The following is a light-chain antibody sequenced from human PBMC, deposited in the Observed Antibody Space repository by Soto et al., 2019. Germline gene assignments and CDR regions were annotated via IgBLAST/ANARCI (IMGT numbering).Light chain of an antibody. CDR3: QQYGSSHQT. V-gene: IGKV3-20*01. J-gene: IGKJ1*01. CDR2: GAS. CDR1: QSVSSTY. Sequence: EIVLTQSPGTLSLSPGERATLSCRASQSVSSTYIAWYQQRSGQAPRLLMYGASNRATGIPDRFSGSGSGTDFTLTISRLEPEDFAVYYCQQYGSSHQTFGQGTKVEVK.